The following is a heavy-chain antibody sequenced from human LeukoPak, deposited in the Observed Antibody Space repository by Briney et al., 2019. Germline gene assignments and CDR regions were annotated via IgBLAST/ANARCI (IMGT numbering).Heavy chain of an antibody. CDR3: ARGFGMLVVVAAIFDY. V-gene: IGHV4-59*12. Sequence: NTSETLSLTCTVSGGSISSYYWSWIRQPPGKGLEWIGYIYYSGSTNYNPSLKSRVTISVGTSKNQFSLKLSSVTAADTAVYYCARGFGMLVVVAAIFDYWGQGTLVTVSS. CDR2: IYYSGST. J-gene: IGHJ4*02. CDR1: GGSISSYY. D-gene: IGHD2-15*01.